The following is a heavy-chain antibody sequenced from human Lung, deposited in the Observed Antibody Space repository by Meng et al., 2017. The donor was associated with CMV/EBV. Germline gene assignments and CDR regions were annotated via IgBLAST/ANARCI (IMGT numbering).Heavy chain of an antibody. D-gene: IGHD2-2*02. Sequence: SVKVSXKASGGTFSSYAISWVRQAPGQGLEWMGGIIPIFGIANYAQKFQGRVTITTDESTSTAYMEVSSLRSEDTAVYYCARDRTGDCSSTSCYNYYYYYGMDVWGQGNXVNGSS. J-gene: IGHJ6*02. V-gene: IGHV1-69*05. CDR3: ARDRTGDCSSTSCYNYYYYYGMDV. CDR2: IIPIFGIA. CDR1: GGTFSSYA.